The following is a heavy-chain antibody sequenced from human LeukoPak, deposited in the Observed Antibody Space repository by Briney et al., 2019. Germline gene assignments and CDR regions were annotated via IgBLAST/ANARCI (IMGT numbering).Heavy chain of an antibody. V-gene: IGHV3-64D*09. CDR3: VKITSVTGGDC. CDR2: ISSNGGSS. J-gene: IGHJ4*02. Sequence: SLRLSCSASGFTFSAYAMYWVRQAPRKVLECVSGISSNGGSSFYADSVQGRITIYRDNSKNTLYLQMSSLRAEDTAVYYCVKITSVTGGDCWGQGTRLTVSS. D-gene: IGHD1-1*01. CDR1: GFTFSAYA.